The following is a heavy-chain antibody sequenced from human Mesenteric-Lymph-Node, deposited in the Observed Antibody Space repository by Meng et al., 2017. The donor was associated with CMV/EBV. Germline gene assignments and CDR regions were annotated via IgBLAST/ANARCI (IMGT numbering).Heavy chain of an antibody. V-gene: IGHV4-38-2*02. J-gene: IGHJ3*02. CDR3: ARGLALYDAFDI. CDR2: IYHSGST. Sequence: SETLSLTCTVSGYSISSGYYWGWIRQPPGKGLEWIGSIYHSGSTYYNPSLKSRVTISVDTSKNQFSLKLSSVTAADTAVYYCARGLALYDAFDIWGQGTMVTVSS. CDR1: GYSISSGYY. D-gene: IGHD3-16*01.